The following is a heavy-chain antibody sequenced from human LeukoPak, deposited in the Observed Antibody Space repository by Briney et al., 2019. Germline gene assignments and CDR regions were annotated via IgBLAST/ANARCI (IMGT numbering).Heavy chain of an antibody. J-gene: IGHJ4*02. D-gene: IGHD3-10*01. CDR1: GGSISSSNYY. V-gene: IGHV4-39*01. CDR2: IYYSGTT. CDR3: ARSWGFGEFGY. Sequence: SETLSLTCTVSGGSISSSNYYWGWIRQPPGKGLEWIGNIYYSGTTYCNPSLRSRLTMSVDTSKNQFSLKLTSVTAADTAVYYCARSWGFGEFGYWGQGTLVTISS.